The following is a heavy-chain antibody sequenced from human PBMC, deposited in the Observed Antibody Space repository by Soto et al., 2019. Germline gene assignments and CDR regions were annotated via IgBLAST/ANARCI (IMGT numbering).Heavy chain of an antibody. D-gene: IGHD5-12*01. J-gene: IGHJ4*02. CDR3: AKGQSSGYEVFDY. Sequence: GGSLRLSCEGSGFIFGYYGVHWVRQAPGRGLEWVTAISSSGDNEFYADSVKGRLTIPRDISKNTMYLQINSLRAEDTAVYYCAKGQSSGYEVFDYWGQGTLVTVSS. CDR2: ISSSGDNE. V-gene: IGHV3-30*18. CDR1: GFIFGYYG.